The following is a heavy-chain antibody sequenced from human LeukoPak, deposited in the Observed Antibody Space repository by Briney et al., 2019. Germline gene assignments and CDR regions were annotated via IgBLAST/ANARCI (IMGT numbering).Heavy chain of an antibody. D-gene: IGHD3-10*01. J-gene: IGHJ4*02. CDR2: ISYDGSNK. V-gene: IGHV3-30*18. Sequence: GGSLRLSCAASGFTFSSYGMHWVRQAPGKGLEWVAVISYDGSNKYYADSVKGRFTISRDNSKNTLYLQMNSLRAEDTAVYYCAKDYYGSASHFDYWGQGTLVTVSS. CDR3: AKDYYGSASHFDY. CDR1: GFTFSSYG.